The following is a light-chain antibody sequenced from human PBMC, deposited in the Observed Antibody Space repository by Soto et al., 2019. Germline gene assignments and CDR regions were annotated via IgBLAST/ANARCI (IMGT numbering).Light chain of an antibody. CDR2: EVT. CDR3: SSHTSGSTRV. J-gene: IGLJ1*01. V-gene: IGLV2-14*01. Sequence: QSVLTQPASVSGSPGQSIAISCTGTSGDVGGYDYVSWYQQHPDKAPKLMIYEVTKRPSWVSNRFSGSTSGNTASLTISGLQPEDEADYYCSSHTSGSTRVFGSGTKAPS. CDR1: SGDVGGYDY.